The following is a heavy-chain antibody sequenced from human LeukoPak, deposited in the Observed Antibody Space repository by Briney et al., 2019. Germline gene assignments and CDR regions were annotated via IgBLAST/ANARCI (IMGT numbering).Heavy chain of an antibody. J-gene: IGHJ4*02. V-gene: IGHV3-21*01. CDR3: ARCSGINTYHSDDY. CDR2: ISSNSRYI. CDR1: GFALSYYS. Sequence: GGSLRLSCAASGFALSYYSINWVRQAPGKGLEWVSSISSNSRYIYYADSVKGRFTISRDNPSNSLYLQMNSLRAEDTAVYYCARCSGINTYHSDDYWGQGTLVTVSS. D-gene: IGHD2-15*01.